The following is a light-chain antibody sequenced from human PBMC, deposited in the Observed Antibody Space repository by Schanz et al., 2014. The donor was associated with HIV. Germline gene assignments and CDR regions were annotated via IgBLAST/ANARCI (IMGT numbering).Light chain of an antibody. V-gene: IGLV2-14*02. CDR3: SSYTSSSPVV. Sequence: QSALTQPASVSGSPGQSITISCTGTRSDVGSYNLVSWYQQHPGKAPKLMIYEVSKRPSGVSNRFSGSKSGNTASLTVSGLQAEDEAVYYCSSYTSSSPVVFGGGTKLTVL. CDR2: EVS. J-gene: IGLJ2*01. CDR1: RSDVGSYNL.